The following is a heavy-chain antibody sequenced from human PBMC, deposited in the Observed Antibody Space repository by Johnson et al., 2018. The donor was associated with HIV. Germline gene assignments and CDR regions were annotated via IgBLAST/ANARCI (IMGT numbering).Heavy chain of an antibody. D-gene: IGHD3-16*01. CDR2: ISSSGSTI. Sequence: QVQLVESGGGLIQPGGSLRLSCAASGFTFSDYYMSWIRQAPGKGLEWVSYISSSGSTIYYVDSVKGRFTISRDNSKNTLYFQMNSLRAEDTAVYYCAREAYAAGAFDVWGQGTMVTVSS. CDR3: AREAYAAGAFDV. V-gene: IGHV3-11*04. CDR1: GFTFSDYY. J-gene: IGHJ3*01.